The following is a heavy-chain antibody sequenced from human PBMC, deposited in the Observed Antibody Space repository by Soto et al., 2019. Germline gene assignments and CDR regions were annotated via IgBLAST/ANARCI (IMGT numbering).Heavy chain of an antibody. J-gene: IGHJ5*02. CDR3: ARAKSSFYSSRWYWLAP. CDR1: GGSISSYY. D-gene: IGHD6-13*01. V-gene: IGHV4-59*08. Sequence: PSETLSLTCTVSGGSISSYYWSWIRQPPGKGLEWIGYIYYSGSTNYNPSLKSRVTISVDTSKNQFSLKLSSVTAADTAVYYCARAKSSFYSSRWYWLAPRAQGTLVPVS. CDR2: IYYSGST.